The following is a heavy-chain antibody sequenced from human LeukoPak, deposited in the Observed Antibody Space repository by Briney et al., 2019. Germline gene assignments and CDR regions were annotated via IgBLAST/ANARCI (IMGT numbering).Heavy chain of an antibody. CDR1: GFTFSTYS. Sequence: PGGSLRLSCAGSGFTFSTYSMTWVRQAPGKGLEWVSYISSGSSTIHYTDSVEGRFTISRDNAKNSLYPHMNSLRAEDTAVYYCATYDFAFWGPGTLVTVSS. CDR2: ISSGSSTI. J-gene: IGHJ4*02. V-gene: IGHV3-48*04. CDR3: ATYDFAF.